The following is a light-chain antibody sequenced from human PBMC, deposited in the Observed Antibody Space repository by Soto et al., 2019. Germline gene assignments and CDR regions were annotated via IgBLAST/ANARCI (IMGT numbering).Light chain of an antibody. CDR2: GAS. V-gene: IGKV3-20*01. J-gene: IGKJ1*01. CDR1: QSVSSNY. Sequence: EIVLRQSPGTLALSPGERATLSCRASQSVSSNYLAWYQQKPGQAPRLLIYGASTRATGIPDRFSGSGSGTDFTLTISRLEPEDSAVYYCQQYGSSPTWTFGQGTKVDIK. CDR3: QQYGSSPTWT.